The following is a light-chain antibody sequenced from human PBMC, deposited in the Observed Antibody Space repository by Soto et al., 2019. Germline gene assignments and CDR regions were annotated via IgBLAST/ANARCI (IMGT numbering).Light chain of an antibody. CDR2: DRY. J-gene: IGKJ1*01. V-gene: IGKV1-5*01. CDR1: KCFDMW. CDR3: QQYDNNPWT. Sequence: DIQMTQYPSTVSASLVDSVTITCRATKCFDMWVAWYTETPGRAPKSQIYDRYILEPGVPSSFSGSGSETEFTLTLSSLQSDDFATYYCQQYDNNPWTFGQGTKVDIK.